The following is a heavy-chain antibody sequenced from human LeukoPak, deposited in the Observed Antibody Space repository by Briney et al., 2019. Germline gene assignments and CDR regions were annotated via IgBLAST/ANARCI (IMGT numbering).Heavy chain of an antibody. Sequence: SETLSLTCTVSGGSISSYYWSWIRQPPGKGLEWIGYIYYSGSTNYNPSLKSRVTISVDTSKNQFSLKLSSVTAADTAVYYCARHVPKIAIPLSWFDPWGQGTLVTVSS. CDR2: IYYSGST. CDR3: ARHVPKIAIPLSWFDP. V-gene: IGHV4-59*08. D-gene: IGHD2-21*01. J-gene: IGHJ5*02. CDR1: GGSISSYY.